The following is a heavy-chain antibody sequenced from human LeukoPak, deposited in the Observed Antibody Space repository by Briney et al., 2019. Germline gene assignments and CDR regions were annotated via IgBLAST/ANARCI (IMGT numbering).Heavy chain of an antibody. D-gene: IGHD2-8*01. Sequence: PSGTLSLTCGVSGGSITSTNWWSWVRRPPGQGLEWIGEVSLSGLTNYNPSLSSRVIMALDTSKNHLSLNLTSVTAADTAVYYCSRENGAFSPFGYWGQGTLVTVPS. CDR1: GGSITSTNW. CDR3: SRENGAFSPFGY. CDR2: VSLSGLT. J-gene: IGHJ4*02. V-gene: IGHV4-4*02.